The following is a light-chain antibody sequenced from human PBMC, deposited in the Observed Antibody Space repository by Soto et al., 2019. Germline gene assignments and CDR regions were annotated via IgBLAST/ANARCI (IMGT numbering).Light chain of an antibody. CDR2: EVS. CDR3: TSFTSVTRYV. V-gene: IGLV2-14*01. Sequence: QSALTQPASVSGCPGQSITISCTGTSSDVGGYKYVSWYQHHPGKAPKLIIFEVSNRPSGVSDRFSGSKSGNTASLTISGLQAEDEADYYCTSFTSVTRYVFGTGTQVTVL. CDR1: SSDVGGYKY. J-gene: IGLJ1*01.